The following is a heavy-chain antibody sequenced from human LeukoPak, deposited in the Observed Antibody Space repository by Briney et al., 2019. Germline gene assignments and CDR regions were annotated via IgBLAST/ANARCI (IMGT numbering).Heavy chain of an antibody. J-gene: IGHJ1*01. CDR1: GFTFSSYG. V-gene: IGHV3-30*18. CDR3: AKDKSVVVVAAEYFQH. D-gene: IGHD2-15*01. CDR2: ISYDGSNK. Sequence: PGGSLGLSCAASGFTFSSYGMHWVRQAPGKGLEWVAVISYDGSNKYYADSVKGRFTISRDNSKNTLYLQMNSLRAEDTAVYYCAKDKSVVVVAAEYFQHWGQGTLVTVSS.